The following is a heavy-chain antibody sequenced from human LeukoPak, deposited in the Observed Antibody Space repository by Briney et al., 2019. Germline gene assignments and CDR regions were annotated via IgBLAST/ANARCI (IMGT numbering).Heavy chain of an antibody. Sequence: GASVKVSCKASGYTFTNYGISWVRQAPGQGLEWMGWISAYNGNTNYAQKLQGRVTMTTDTSTSTAYMELRSLTSDDTAVYYCATTSDIAAHFDYWGQGTLVTVSS. CDR1: GYTFTNYG. V-gene: IGHV1-18*01. J-gene: IGHJ4*02. CDR2: ISAYNGNT. D-gene: IGHD6-13*01. CDR3: ATTSDIAAHFDY.